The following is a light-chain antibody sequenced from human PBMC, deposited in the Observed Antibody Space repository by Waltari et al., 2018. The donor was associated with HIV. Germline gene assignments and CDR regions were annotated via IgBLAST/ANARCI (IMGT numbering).Light chain of an antibody. Sequence: QSVLTQPPSVSGAPGQRVTISCTGSSSNIGAGYHVHWYQQLPGTAPKLLISGNSDRPSGVPDRCSGSKSGTSASLAITGLQAEDEADYYCQSHDSSLSGYVFGTGTKVTVL. V-gene: IGLV1-40*01. J-gene: IGLJ1*01. CDR3: QSHDSSLSGYV. CDR2: GNS. CDR1: SSNIGAGYH.